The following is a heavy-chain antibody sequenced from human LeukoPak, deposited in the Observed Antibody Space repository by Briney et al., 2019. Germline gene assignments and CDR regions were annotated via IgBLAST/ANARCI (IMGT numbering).Heavy chain of an antibody. CDR3: ARVGRLPPNWFDP. CDR1: GYTFTSYY. CDR2: INPSGGST. J-gene: IGHJ5*02. D-gene: IGHD5-12*01. V-gene: IGHV1-46*01. Sequence: ASVKVSCKASGYTFTSYYMHWVRPAPGLGLEWMGIINPSGGSTSYAQKFQGRVTMTRDTSTSTVYMELSSLRSEDTAVYYCARVGRLPPNWFDPWGQGTLVTVSS.